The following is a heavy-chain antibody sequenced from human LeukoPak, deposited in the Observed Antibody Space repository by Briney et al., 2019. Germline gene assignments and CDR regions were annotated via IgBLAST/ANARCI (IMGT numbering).Heavy chain of an antibody. J-gene: IGHJ4*02. Sequence: GGSLKLSCAASGFTFSNAWMSWVRQAPGKGLEWVGRIKSKTDGGTTDYAAPVKGRFTISRDDSKNTLYPQMNSLKIEDTAMYYCTTERRYSSSWSTPLDYWGQGTLVTVSS. CDR1: GFTFSNAW. CDR3: TTERRYSSSWSTPLDY. V-gene: IGHV3-15*01. D-gene: IGHD6-13*01. CDR2: IKSKTDGGTT.